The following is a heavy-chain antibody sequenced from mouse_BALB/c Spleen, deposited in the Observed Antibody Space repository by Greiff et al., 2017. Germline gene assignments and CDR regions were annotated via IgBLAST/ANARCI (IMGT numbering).Heavy chain of an antibody. D-gene: IGHD2-2*01. CDR1: GYTFTSYV. Sequence: EVQLQQSGPELVKPGASVKMSCKASGYTFTSYVMHWVKQKPGQGLEWIGYINPYNDGTKYNEKFKGKATLTSDKSSSTAYMELSSLTSEDSAVYYCARSGGSYGYGAWFAYWGQGTLVTVSA. CDR3: ARSGGSYGYGAWFAY. CDR2: INPYNDGT. J-gene: IGHJ3*01. V-gene: IGHV1-14*01.